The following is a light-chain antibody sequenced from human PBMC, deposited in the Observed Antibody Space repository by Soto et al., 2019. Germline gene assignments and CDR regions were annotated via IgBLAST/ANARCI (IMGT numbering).Light chain of an antibody. CDR3: ASWDDRLSGPI. J-gene: IGLJ2*01. CDR1: SSNIGRNN. CDR2: NND. V-gene: IGLV1-44*01. Sequence: QSVGTQPPSVSGTPGQRVTILCSGSSSNIGRNNVNWYLQVPGTAPKLVIYNNDQRPSGVPDRFLGSKSGTSASLAISGLQSEDEADFYCASWDDRLSGPIFGGGTKVTVL.